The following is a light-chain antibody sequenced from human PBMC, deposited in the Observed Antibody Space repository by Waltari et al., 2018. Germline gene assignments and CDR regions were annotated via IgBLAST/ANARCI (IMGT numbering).Light chain of an antibody. Sequence: DIQMTQSPSSLSASVGDRVTITCRASQSISTYLNWYQHKPGRAPRLLIYGTSILESGVPSRFSGSGSGTDFTLTINSLQPEDFAIYYCQQSYSSPPLTFGGGTKVEI. J-gene: IGKJ4*01. CDR2: GTS. CDR1: QSISTY. V-gene: IGKV1-39*01. CDR3: QQSYSSPPLT.